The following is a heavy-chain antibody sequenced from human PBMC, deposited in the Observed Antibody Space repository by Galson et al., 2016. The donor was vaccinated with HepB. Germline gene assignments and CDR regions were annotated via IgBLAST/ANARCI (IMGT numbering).Heavy chain of an antibody. CDR2: INTDGSST. Sequence: SLRLSCAASGFPFSKYWMHWVRQAPGKGLVWVSRINTDGSSTTYADSVKGRFTISRDNAKNTLYLQMYSLRAEDTALYYCTRVHREGVAAAGFQIWGQGTLVTVSS. V-gene: IGHV3-74*01. CDR1: GFPFSKYW. CDR3: TRVHREGVAAAGFQI. J-gene: IGHJ4*02. D-gene: IGHD6-13*01.